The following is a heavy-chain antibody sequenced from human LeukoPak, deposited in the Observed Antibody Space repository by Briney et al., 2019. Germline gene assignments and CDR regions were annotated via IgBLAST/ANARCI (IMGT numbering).Heavy chain of an antibody. V-gene: IGHV3-23*01. CDR1: GFILTNYG. J-gene: IGHJ2*01. D-gene: IGHD3/OR15-3a*01. CDR2: ISSSGDSI. Sequence: GGSLRLSCAASGFILTNYGMTWVRQAPGKGLQWVSTISSSGDSIYYANSVKGRFTISRDNSKNTVYLQMNSLRAEDTAVYYCAKDPSVLGTGWYFDLWGRGTLVTVSS. CDR3: AKDPSVLGTGWYFDL.